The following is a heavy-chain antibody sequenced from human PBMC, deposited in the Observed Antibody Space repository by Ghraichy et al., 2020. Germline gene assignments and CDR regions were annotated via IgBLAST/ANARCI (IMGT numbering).Heavy chain of an antibody. CDR1: GGSISSGSYY. CDR3: ARSLVPRFHFDY. CDR2: IYTSGST. D-gene: IGHD3-3*01. J-gene: IGHJ4*02. V-gene: IGHV4-61*02. Sequence: SETLSLTCTVSGGSISSGSYYWSWIRQPAGKGLEWIGRIYTSGSTNYNPSLKSRVTISVDTSKNQFSLKLSSVTAADTAVYYCARSLVPRFHFDYWGQGTLVTVSS.